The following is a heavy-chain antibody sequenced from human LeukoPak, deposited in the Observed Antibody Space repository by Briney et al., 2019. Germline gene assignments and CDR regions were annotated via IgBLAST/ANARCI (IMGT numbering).Heavy chain of an antibody. CDR2: ISSNGGST. V-gene: IGHV3-64*01. Sequence: GGSLRLSCAASGFTFSSYAMHWVRQAPGKGLEYVSAISSNGGSTYYANSVKGRFTISRDNSKNTLYLQMGSLRAEDMAVYYCASPRLGIAARRIGAFDIWGQGTMVTVSS. D-gene: IGHD6-6*01. CDR3: ASPRLGIAARRIGAFDI. J-gene: IGHJ3*02. CDR1: GFTFSSYA.